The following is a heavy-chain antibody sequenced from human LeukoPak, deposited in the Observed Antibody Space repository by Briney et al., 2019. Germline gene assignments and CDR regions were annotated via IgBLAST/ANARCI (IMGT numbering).Heavy chain of an antibody. CDR3: ARGTPHYYGSGSYYIRRFDP. V-gene: IGHV4-39*01. Sequence: PSETLSLTCTVSGGSISSSSYYWGWIRQPPGKGLEWIGSIYYSGSTYYNPSLKSRVTISVDTSKNQFSLRLTSVTAADTAVYYCARGTPHYYGSGSYYIRRFDPWGQGTLVTVSS. CDR1: GGSISSSSYY. J-gene: IGHJ5*02. CDR2: IYYSGST. D-gene: IGHD3-10*01.